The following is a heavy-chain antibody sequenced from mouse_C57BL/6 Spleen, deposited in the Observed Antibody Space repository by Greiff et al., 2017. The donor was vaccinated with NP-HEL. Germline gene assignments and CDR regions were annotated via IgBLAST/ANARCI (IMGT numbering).Heavy chain of an antibody. Sequence: VQLQQSGAELVKPGASVKLSCKASGYTFTSYWMQWVKQRPGQGLEWIGEIDPSDSYTNYNQKFKGKAKLTVDTSSSTAYMQLSSLTSEDSAVYYWARRTRPYGSSSYAMDYWGQGTSVTVSS. D-gene: IGHD1-1*01. CDR2: IDPSDSYT. V-gene: IGHV1-50*01. J-gene: IGHJ4*01. CDR1: GYTFTSYW. CDR3: ARRTRPYGSSSYAMDY.